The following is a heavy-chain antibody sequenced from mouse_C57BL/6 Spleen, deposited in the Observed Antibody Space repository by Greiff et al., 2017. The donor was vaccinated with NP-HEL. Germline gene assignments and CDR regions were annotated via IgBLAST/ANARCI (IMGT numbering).Heavy chain of an antibody. J-gene: IGHJ4*01. CDR1: GFSLTIYG. Sequence: QVQLQQSGPGLVQPSQSLSITCTVSGFSLTIYGVHWVRQSPGKGLEWLGVIWRGGSTDYNAAFISRLSISKDNSKSQVFFKMNSLQADDTAIYYCARNPPGLLTNHYAMDYWGQGTSVTVSS. CDR3: ARNPPGLLTNHYAMDY. CDR2: IWRGGST. V-gene: IGHV2-2*01. D-gene: IGHD2-3*01.